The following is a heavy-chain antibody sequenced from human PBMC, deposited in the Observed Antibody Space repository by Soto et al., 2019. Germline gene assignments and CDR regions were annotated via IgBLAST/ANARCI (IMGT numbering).Heavy chain of an antibody. J-gene: IGHJ3*02. D-gene: IGHD6-13*01. CDR1: GFTFRSHA. CDR3: ERFSISWYDAFDI. CDR2: ISGSGGST. V-gene: IGHV3-23*01. Sequence: EVQLLESGGGLVQPGGSLRLSCAASGFTFRSHAMSWVRQAPGKGLEWVSAISGSGGSTYYADSVKGRFTISRDNSKNTLYLQMTSLRAEDTAVYYCERFSISWYDAFDIWGQGTMVTVSS.